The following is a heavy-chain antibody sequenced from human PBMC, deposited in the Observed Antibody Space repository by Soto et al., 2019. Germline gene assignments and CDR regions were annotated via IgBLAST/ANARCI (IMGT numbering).Heavy chain of an antibody. J-gene: IGHJ5*01. CDR1: GGSISGYY. V-gene: IGHV4-34*01. Sequence: QVQLQQWGAGLLKPSETLSLTCAVYGGSISGYYWSWIRQPPGKGLEWIGEINHSGGTNYNPPLKSRVIISVDTSKNQFSLKLSSVTAGDTAVFYCARADSRGYYYDGTRWFDSWGQGALVTVSS. CDR2: INHSGGT. CDR3: ARADSRGYYYDGTRWFDS. D-gene: IGHD3-22*01.